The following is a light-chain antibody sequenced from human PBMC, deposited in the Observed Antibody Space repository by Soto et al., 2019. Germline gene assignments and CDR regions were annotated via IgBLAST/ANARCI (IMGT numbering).Light chain of an antibody. V-gene: IGLV1-44*01. CDR2: SNN. J-gene: IGLJ1*01. CDR1: SSNIGSNT. CDR3: AAWDDSLNGYV. Sequence: QSVLTHPPSASGTAVQRVSISCSGSSSNIGSNTVNWYQQLPGTAPKLLIYSNNQRPSGVPDRFYGAKSGTSASLAISGLQSEDEAEYYCAAWDDSLNGYVFGTGTKVTVL.